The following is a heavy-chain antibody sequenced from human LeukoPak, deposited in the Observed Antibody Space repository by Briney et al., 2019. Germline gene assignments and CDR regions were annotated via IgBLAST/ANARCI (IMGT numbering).Heavy chain of an antibody. D-gene: IGHD2-2*01. CDR2: IYTSGST. V-gene: IGHV4-39*07. CDR1: GGSISSSSYY. CDR3: ARELGYCSSTSCYELDY. J-gene: IGHJ4*02. Sequence: PLETLSLTCTVSGGSISSSSYYWGWIRQPPGKGLEWIGSIYTSGSTNYNPSLKSRVTISVDTSKNQFSLKLSSVTAADTAVYYCARELGYCSSTSCYELDYWGQGTLVTVSS.